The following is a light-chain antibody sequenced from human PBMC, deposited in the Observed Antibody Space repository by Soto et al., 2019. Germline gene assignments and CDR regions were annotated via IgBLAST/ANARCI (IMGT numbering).Light chain of an antibody. CDR2: GAS. V-gene: IGKV3-20*01. CDR1: QSVSSSY. Sequence: EIVLTQSPGTLSLSPGERATLSCRASQSVSSSYLAWYQQKPGQAPRLLIYGASSRATCIPDRFSGSGSGTDFTFTISRLEPEDCAVYYCQQYGSSPRYAFGQGTKVEIK. J-gene: IGKJ2*01. CDR3: QQYGSSPRYA.